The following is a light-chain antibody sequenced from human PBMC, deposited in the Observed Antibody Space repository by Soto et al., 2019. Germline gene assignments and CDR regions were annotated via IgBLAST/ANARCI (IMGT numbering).Light chain of an antibody. V-gene: IGLV2-14*01. CDR3: SSYTSSSRYV. J-gene: IGLJ1*01. CDR2: EVS. CDR1: SSDVGGYNY. Sequence: QSVLTQPASVSGSPGQSITISCTGTSSDVGGYNYVSWYQQHPGKAPKLMIYEVSNRPSGVSNRFSGSKSGNTASLTISGLQPDDEADYYCSSYTSSSRYVFGTGTKVTVL.